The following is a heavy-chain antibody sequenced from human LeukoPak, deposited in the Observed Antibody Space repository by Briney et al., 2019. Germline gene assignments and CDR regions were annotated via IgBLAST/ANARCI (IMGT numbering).Heavy chain of an antibody. D-gene: IGHD1-14*01. CDR2: INPNTGGT. J-gene: IGHJ5*02. CDR3: ARDVFAEYNTHHKFDP. CDR1: GYTFTAYY. Sequence: ASVKVSCKASGYTFTAYYMHWVRRAPGQGLEWMGWINPNTGGTDYAQRFQGRVTMTRDTSISTAYMELSSLISDDTAVYYCARDVFAEYNTHHKFDPWGQGTLVTVSS. V-gene: IGHV1-2*02.